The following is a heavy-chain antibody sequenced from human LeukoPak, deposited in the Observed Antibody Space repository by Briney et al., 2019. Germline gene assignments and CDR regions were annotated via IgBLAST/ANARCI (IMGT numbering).Heavy chain of an antibody. Sequence: ASVKVSCKASGYTFTGYYMHWVRQAPGQGLEWMGWINPNSGGTNYAQKFQGWVTMTRDTSTSTAYMELRSLRSDDTAVYYCARGRVGATDDAFDIWGQGTMVTVSS. CDR2: INPNSGGT. J-gene: IGHJ3*02. V-gene: IGHV1-2*04. D-gene: IGHD1-26*01. CDR3: ARGRVGATDDAFDI. CDR1: GYTFTGYY.